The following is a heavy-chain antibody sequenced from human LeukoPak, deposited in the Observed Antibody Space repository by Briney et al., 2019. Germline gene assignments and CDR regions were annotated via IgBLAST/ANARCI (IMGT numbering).Heavy chain of an antibody. J-gene: IGHJ4*02. D-gene: IGHD1-7*01. CDR1: GFTFTSYS. CDR2: TSDRGDYT. V-gene: IGHV3-23*01. Sequence: GGSLRLSCAASGFTFTSYSMSWVRQAPGKGLEWVSGTSDRGDYTYYADSVKGRFTISRDSSKDTLFLQMNSLRAEDTALYFCARKAQYNGHYPLDYWGQGTLVTVSS. CDR3: ARKAQYNGHYPLDY.